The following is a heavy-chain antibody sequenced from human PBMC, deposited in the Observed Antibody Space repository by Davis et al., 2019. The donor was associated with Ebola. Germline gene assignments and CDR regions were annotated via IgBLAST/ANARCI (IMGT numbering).Heavy chain of an antibody. V-gene: IGHV3-11*04. Sequence: PGGSLRLSCAASGFTFSDYYMSWIRQAPGKGLEWVSYISSSGSTIYYADSVKGRFTISRDNAKNSLYLQMNSLRAEDTAIYYCARDLIQLYSGMDVWGQGTTVTVSS. J-gene: IGHJ6*02. CDR1: GFTFSDYY. CDR2: ISSSGSTI. D-gene: IGHD5-18*01. CDR3: ARDLIQLYSGMDV.